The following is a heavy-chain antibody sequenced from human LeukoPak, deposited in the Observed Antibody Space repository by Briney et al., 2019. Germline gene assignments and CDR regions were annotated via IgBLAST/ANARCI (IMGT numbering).Heavy chain of an antibody. CDR2: IYYSGST. J-gene: IGHJ4*02. D-gene: IGHD3-9*01. CDR3: ARDCKVYDILTGYHYFDY. CDR1: GGSISSSSYY. Sequence: SETLSLTCTVSGGSISSSSYYWGWIRQPPGKGLEWIGSIYYSGSTYYNPSLKSRVTISVDTSKNQFSLKLSSVTAADTAVYYCARDCKVYDILTGYHYFDYWGQGTLVTVSS. V-gene: IGHV4-39*07.